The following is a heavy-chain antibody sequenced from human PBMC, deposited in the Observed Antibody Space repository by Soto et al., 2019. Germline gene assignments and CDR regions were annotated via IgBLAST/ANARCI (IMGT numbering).Heavy chain of an antibody. Sequence: GGSLRLSCAVSGFTFSNYYIHWVRQAPGKGLEWVSSIRSGRDTFYADSVKGRCSISRGDATSSVSLQMNSLRGEDTAVYFCAREETAWPLAYGLDVWGQGTTVTVSS. CDR3: AREETAWPLAYGLDV. CDR2: IRSGRDT. D-gene: IGHD2-21*02. CDR1: GFTFSNYY. V-gene: IGHV3-21*01. J-gene: IGHJ6*02.